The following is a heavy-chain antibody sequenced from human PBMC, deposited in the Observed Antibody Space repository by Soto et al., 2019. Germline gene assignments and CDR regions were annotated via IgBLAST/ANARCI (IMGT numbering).Heavy chain of an antibody. Sequence: PSETRSLTCTVCGDSITRWSSNYIRQTPGKGLERIGYIFYFGSTNYNPSLKSPVNFLIDTFKNPFSLKLSSVAAADTAFYYCAINFPDFDWLSQFDYWGQGTLVTVSS. D-gene: IGHD3-9*01. J-gene: IGHJ4*02. CDR2: IFYFGST. CDR1: GDSITRWS. CDR3: AINFPDFDWLSQFDY. V-gene: IGHV4-59*08.